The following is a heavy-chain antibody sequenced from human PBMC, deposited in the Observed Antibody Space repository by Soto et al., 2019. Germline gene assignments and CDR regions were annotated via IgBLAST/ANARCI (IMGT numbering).Heavy chain of an antibody. Sequence: PGGSLRLSCAASGFTFSSYGMHWVRQAPGKGLEWVAVISYDGSNKYYADSVKDRFTISRDNSKNTLYLQMNSLRAEDTAVYYCAKETGGYYDSSGYYDFWGGYGMDVWGQGTTVTVSS. J-gene: IGHJ6*02. V-gene: IGHV3-30*18. CDR3: AKETGGYYDSSGYYDFWGGYGMDV. CDR1: GFTFSSYG. CDR2: ISYDGSNK. D-gene: IGHD3-22*01.